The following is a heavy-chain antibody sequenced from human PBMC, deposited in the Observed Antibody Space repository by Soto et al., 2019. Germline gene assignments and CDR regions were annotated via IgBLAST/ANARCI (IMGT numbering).Heavy chain of an antibody. D-gene: IGHD3-10*01. CDR3: ARASIWFAELLTNYYDYYGMDV. J-gene: IGHJ6*02. V-gene: IGHV1-69*06. CDR1: GVTFSSYA. CDR2: IIPIFGTP. Sequence: ASLKVSCKASGVTFSSYAISWVRQAPGQGLEWMGGIIPIFGTPKYAQMLQGRVTITADTSTNTAYLELSSLRSEDTAVYYCARASIWFAELLTNYYDYYGMDVWGQETPVTVSS.